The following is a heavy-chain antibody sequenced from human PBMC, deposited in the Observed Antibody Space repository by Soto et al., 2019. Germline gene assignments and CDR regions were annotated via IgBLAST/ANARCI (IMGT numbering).Heavy chain of an antibody. CDR2: VHGGGST. CDR1: GVSISDYY. Sequence: SETLSLTCTVSGVSISDYYWSWIRQPAGKGLEWIGHVHGGGSTNYNPPLDSRVTMSADTSKNQFSLTLRSVTAADTAVYYCARDRYGWYPGFDLDVWGQGTTVTVYS. V-gene: IGHV4-4*07. J-gene: IGHJ6*02. D-gene: IGHD6-19*01. CDR3: ARDRYGWYPGFDLDV.